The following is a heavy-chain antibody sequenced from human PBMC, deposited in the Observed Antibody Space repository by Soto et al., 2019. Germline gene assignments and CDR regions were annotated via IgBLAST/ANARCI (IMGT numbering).Heavy chain of an antibody. CDR2: IYYSGIT. J-gene: IGHJ5*02. CDR1: GGSISSYY. D-gene: IGHD3-10*01. Sequence: SETLSLTCTVSGGSISSYYWSWIREPPGRGLEWIGYIYYSGITKYSPSLKSRVTISVDTSKNQFSLKLSSVTAADTAVYYCARDSGSGSYSYNSFDPWGQGTLVTVP. CDR3: ARDSGSGSYSYNSFDP. V-gene: IGHV4-59*01.